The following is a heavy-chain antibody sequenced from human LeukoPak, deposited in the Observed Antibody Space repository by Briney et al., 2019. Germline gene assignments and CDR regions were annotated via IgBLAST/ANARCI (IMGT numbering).Heavy chain of an antibody. J-gene: IGHJ4*02. V-gene: IGHV1-2*02. CDR3: ARDIAVASDFDY. Sequence: ASVKVSCKASEYTFTGYYMHWVRQAPGQGLEWMGWINPNSGGTNYAQKFQGRVTMTRDTSISTAYMELSRLRSDVTAVYYCARDIAVASDFDYWGQGTLVTVSS. CDR2: INPNSGGT. CDR1: EYTFTGYY. D-gene: IGHD6-19*01.